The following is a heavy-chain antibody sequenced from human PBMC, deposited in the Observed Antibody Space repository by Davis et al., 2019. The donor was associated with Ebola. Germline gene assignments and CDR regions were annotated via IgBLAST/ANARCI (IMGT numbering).Heavy chain of an antibody. CDR1: GFTFSPYA. CDR2: ISGSDGST. V-gene: IGHV3-23*01. J-gene: IGHJ4*02. D-gene: IGHD3/OR15-3a*01. Sequence: PGGSLRLSCAASGFTFSPYAMNWVRQAPGKGLEWVSTISGSDGSTHYADSVKDRFTISRDNAKNSVFLQMSSLRDEDSAVYYCARDRFFAFDFWSQGVHVSVSS. CDR3: ARDRFFAFDF.